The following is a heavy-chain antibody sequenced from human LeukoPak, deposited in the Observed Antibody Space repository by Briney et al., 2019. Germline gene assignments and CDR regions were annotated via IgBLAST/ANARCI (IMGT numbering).Heavy chain of an antibody. CDR1: GFILSDFD. CDR3: ASYSSSWYDLGLDP. J-gene: IGHJ5*02. CDR2: FSTSGSYI. D-gene: IGHD6-13*01. V-gene: IGHV3-21*01. Sequence: GGSLRLSCAASGFILSDFDMNWVRQAPGKGLEWISYFSTSGSYIHYADSVKGRFTISRDDAKNSLYLHLDSLTVADTAVYFCASYSSSWYDLGLDPWGQGTLVTVSS.